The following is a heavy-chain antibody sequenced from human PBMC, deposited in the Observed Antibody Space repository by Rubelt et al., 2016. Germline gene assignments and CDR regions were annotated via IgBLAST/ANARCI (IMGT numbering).Heavy chain of an antibody. Sequence: QVQLVQSGAEVKKPGASVKVSCKASGYTFTSYGISWVRQAPGQGLEWMGWISAYTGNTNYAQKVQGRVTMTTDTSTSTAYMELRSLRSDDTAVYYCARVEYYYDSSGYSDYWGQGTLVTVSS. V-gene: IGHV1-18*01. CDR2: ISAYTGNT. J-gene: IGHJ4*02. CDR1: GYTFTSYG. D-gene: IGHD3-22*01. CDR3: ARVEYYYDSSGYSDY.